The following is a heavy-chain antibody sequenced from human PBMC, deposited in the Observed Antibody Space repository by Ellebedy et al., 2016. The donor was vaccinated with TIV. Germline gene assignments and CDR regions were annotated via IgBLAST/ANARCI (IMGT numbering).Heavy chain of an antibody. CDR3: ARQTPGRAVAGTN. J-gene: IGHJ4*02. CDR2: IDPSDSYT. CDR1: GYSFTSYW. Sequence: GESLKISXKGSGYSFTSYWISWVRQMPGKGLEWMGRIDPSDSYTNYSPSFQGHVTISADKSISTAYLQWSSLKASDTAMYYCARQTPGRAVAGTNWGQGTLVTVSS. D-gene: IGHD6-19*01. V-gene: IGHV5-10-1*01.